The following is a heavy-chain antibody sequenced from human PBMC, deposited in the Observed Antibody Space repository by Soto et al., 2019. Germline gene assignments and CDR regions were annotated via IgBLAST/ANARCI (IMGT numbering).Heavy chain of an antibody. J-gene: IGHJ4*02. CDR3: ARRVGYYYDSSGYRYFDY. V-gene: IGHV4-34*01. CDR1: GGSFSGYH. D-gene: IGHD3-22*01. Sequence: QVQLQQWGAGLLKPSETLSLTCAVYGGSFSGYHWSWIRQPPGKGLEWLGEINHSGSTNYNPSLKSRVTISVDTSKNQFSLKLSSVTAADTAVYYCARRVGYYYDSSGYRYFDYWGQGTLVTVSS. CDR2: INHSGST.